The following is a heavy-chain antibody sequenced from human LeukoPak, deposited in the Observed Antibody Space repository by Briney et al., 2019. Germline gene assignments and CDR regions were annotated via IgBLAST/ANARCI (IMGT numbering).Heavy chain of an antibody. Sequence: SETLSLTCTVSGGSISSGGYYWSWIRQHPGKGLEWIGYIYYSGSTYYNPSLKSRVTISVDTSKNQFSLKLSSVTAADTAVYYCARLAAAGNAHFDYWGQGTLVTVSS. J-gene: IGHJ4*02. V-gene: IGHV4-39*01. CDR2: IYYSGST. CDR1: GGSISSGGYY. CDR3: ARLAAAGNAHFDY. D-gene: IGHD6-13*01.